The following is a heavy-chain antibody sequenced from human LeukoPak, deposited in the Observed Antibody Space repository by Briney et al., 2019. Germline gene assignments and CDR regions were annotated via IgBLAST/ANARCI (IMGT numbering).Heavy chain of an antibody. CDR3: ARGRTLMVRGFNWFDP. Sequence: ASVKVSCKASGYTFTSYDINWVRQATGQGLEWMGWMNPNSGNTGYAQRFQGRVTMTRNTSISTAYMELSSLRSEDTAVYYCARGRTLMVRGFNWFDPWGQGTLVTVSS. J-gene: IGHJ5*02. CDR1: GYTFTSYD. V-gene: IGHV1-8*01. D-gene: IGHD3-10*01. CDR2: MNPNSGNT.